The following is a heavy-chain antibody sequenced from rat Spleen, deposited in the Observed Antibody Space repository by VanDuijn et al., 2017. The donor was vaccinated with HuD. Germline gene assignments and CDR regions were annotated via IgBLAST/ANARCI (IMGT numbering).Heavy chain of an antibody. V-gene: IGHV5-20*01. D-gene: IGHD1-11*01. J-gene: IGHJ2*01. CDR3: ARRHYGYTDYFDY. CDR2: FSYDGGST. Sequence: EVQLVETGGGLVQPGRSMKLSCAASGFTFSDYNMAWVRQAPTKGLEWVASFSYDGGSTYYRDSVKGRFTISRDNAKSTLYLQMDSLRSEDTATYYCARRHYGYTDYFDYWGQGVMVTVSS. CDR1: GFTFSDYN.